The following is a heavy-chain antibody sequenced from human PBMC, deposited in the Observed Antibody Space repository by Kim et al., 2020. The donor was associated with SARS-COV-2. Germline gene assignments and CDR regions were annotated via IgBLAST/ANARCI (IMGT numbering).Heavy chain of an antibody. CDR2: IYYSGST. V-gene: IGHV4-59*01. J-gene: IGHJ4*02. D-gene: IGHD3-16*01. CDR3: ARVHPRNLRLGEPGKGSLDY. Sequence: SETLSLTCTVSGGSISSYYWSWIRQPPGKGLEWIGYIYYSGSTNYNLSLKSRVTISVDTSKNQFSLKLSSVTAADTAVYYCARVHPRNLRLGEPGKGSLDYWGPGTLVTVSS. CDR1: GGSISSYY.